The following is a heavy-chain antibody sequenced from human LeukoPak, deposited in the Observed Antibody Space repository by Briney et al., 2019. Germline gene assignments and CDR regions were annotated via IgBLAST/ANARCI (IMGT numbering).Heavy chain of an antibody. CDR2: MNPNSGNT. Sequence: ASVKVSCKASGYTFTSYDINWVRQATGQGLEWMGWMNPNSGNTGYAQKFQGRVTITSDTSINTAYMELSSLRSEDTAVYYCAREPRRFGDWGQGTLVTVSS. D-gene: IGHD3-10*01. CDR3: AREPRRFGD. J-gene: IGHJ4*02. V-gene: IGHV1-8*01. CDR1: GYTFTSYD.